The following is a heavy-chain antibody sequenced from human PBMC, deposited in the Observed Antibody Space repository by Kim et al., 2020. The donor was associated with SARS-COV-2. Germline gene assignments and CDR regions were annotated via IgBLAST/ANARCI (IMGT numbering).Heavy chain of an antibody. CDR3: ARSVVVPAAIVWFDP. CDR2: IYYSGST. V-gene: IGHV4-39*01. Sequence: SETLSLTCTVSGGSISSSSYYWGWIRQPPGKGLEWIGSIYYSGSTYYNPSLKSRVTISVDTSKNQFSLKLSSVTAADTAVYYCARSVVVPAAIVWFDPWGQGTLVTVSS. CDR1: GGSISSSSYY. D-gene: IGHD2-2*01. J-gene: IGHJ5*02.